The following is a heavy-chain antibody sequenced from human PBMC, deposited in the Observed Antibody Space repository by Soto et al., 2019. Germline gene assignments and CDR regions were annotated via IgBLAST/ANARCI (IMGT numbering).Heavy chain of an antibody. CDR2: INPSGGST. J-gene: IGHJ6*02. CDR1: GYTFTSYY. V-gene: IGHV1-46*01. Sequence: ASVKVSCKASGYTFTSYYMHWVRQAPGQGLEWMGIINPSGGSTSYAQKSQGRVTMTRDTSTSTVYMELSSLRSEDTAVYYCARDGGNSTRSAYMIVVLRGYYYGMDVWGQGTTVTVSS. D-gene: IGHD3-22*01. CDR3: ARDGGNSTRSAYMIVVLRGYYYGMDV.